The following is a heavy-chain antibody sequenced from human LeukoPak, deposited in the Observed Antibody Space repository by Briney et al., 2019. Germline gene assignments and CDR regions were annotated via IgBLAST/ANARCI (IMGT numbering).Heavy chain of an antibody. V-gene: IGHV4-59*08. CDR3: ARGGPPFSFDY. Sequence: SETLSLTCTVSGGSISSYYWTWIRQPPGKGLEWIGYIYYSGSTNYNPSLKSRVTISVDTSKNQFSLKLSSVTAADTAVYYCARGGPPFSFDYWGQGTLVTVSS. CDR2: IYYSGST. CDR1: GGSISSYY. J-gene: IGHJ4*02. D-gene: IGHD3-16*01.